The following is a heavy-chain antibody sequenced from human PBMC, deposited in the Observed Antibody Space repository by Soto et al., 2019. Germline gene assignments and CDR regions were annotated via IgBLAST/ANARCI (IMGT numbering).Heavy chain of an antibody. CDR2: IFYSGST. J-gene: IGHJ5*02. D-gene: IGHD2-15*01. V-gene: IGHV4-39*01. Sequence: SQILCLTCTVSSGSISSTVYPWDWIRKPPGKGLEWIGSIFYSGSTYYNPSLKSRVTISVDTSKNQFSLTLTSVTAADTAVYYCARQCRGVTCHWFVPWGQGTLVTVSS. CDR1: SGSISSTVYP. CDR3: ARQCRGVTCHWFVP.